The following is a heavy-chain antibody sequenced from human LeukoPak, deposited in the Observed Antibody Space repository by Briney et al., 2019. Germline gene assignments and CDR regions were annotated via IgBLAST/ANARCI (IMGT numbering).Heavy chain of an antibody. V-gene: IGHV3-21*01. J-gene: IGHJ4*02. D-gene: IGHD3-10*01. CDR1: GFTFSSYA. CDR2: ISSSSSYI. CDR3: ARDPSPVISYGSGSYYDY. Sequence: GGSLRLSCAASGFTFSSYAMSWVRQAPGKGLEWVSSISSSSSYIYYADSVKGRFTISRDNAKNSLYLLMNSLRAEDTAVYYCARDPSPVISYGSGSYYDYWGQGTLVTVSS.